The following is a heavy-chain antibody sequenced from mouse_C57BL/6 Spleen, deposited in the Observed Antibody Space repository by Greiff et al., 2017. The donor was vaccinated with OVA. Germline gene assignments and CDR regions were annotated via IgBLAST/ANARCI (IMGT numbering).Heavy chain of an antibody. CDR3: ARHGPYYFDY. J-gene: IGHJ2*01. CDR1: GYTFTSYG. V-gene: IGHV1-81*01. Sequence: QVQLKESGAELARPGASVKLSCKASGYTFTSYGISWVKQRTGQGLEWIGEIYPRSGNTYYNEKFKGKATLTADKSSSTAYMELRSLTSEDSAVYFCARHGPYYFDYWGQGTTLTVSS. CDR2: IYPRSGNT. D-gene: IGHD1-2*01.